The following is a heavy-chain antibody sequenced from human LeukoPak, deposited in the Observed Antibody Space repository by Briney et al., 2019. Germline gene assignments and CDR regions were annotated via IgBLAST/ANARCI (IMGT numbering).Heavy chain of an antibody. J-gene: IGHJ5*02. Sequence: SVKVSCKASGYTFTSYGISWVRQAPGQGLEWMGGIIPIFGTANYAQKFQGRVTITADESTSTAYMELSSLRSEDTAVYYCARGGYCSSTSCRIYWFDPWGQGTLVTVSS. CDR2: IIPIFGTA. D-gene: IGHD2-2*01. CDR3: ARGGYCSSTSCRIYWFDP. CDR1: GYTFTSYG. V-gene: IGHV1-69*13.